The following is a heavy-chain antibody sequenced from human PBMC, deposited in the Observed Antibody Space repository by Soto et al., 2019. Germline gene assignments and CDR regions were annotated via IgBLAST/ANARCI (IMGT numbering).Heavy chain of an antibody. J-gene: IGHJ4*02. V-gene: IGHV1-69*01. CDR2: IIPISGTA. Sequence: QVQLVQSGAEVKKPGSSVKVSCKASGGTFSSYAISWVRQAPGQGLEWMGGIIPISGTANYEKKFPGRVTISAEESTSTAYIELSSLRSEDTGVYYCARADRGGVYCSGGSCDGGFDYWGQGTLVTVSS. CDR3: ARADRGGVYCSGGSCDGGFDY. CDR1: GGTFSSYA. D-gene: IGHD2-15*01.